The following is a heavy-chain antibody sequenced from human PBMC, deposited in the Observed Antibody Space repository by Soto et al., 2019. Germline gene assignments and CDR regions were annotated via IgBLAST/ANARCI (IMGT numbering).Heavy chain of an antibody. CDR1: GFTFSSYA. Sequence: GGSLRLSCAASGFTFSSYAMSWVRQAPGKGLEWVSAISGSGGSTYYADSVKGRFTISRDNSKNTLYLQMNSLRAEDTAVYYCAKALYYYYSSGYSEYFQHWGQGTLVIVSS. J-gene: IGHJ1*01. D-gene: IGHD3-22*01. V-gene: IGHV3-23*01. CDR2: ISGSGGST. CDR3: AKALYYYYSSGYSEYFQH.